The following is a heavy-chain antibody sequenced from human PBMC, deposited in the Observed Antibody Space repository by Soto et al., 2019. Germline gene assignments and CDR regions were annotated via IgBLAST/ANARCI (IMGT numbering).Heavy chain of an antibody. D-gene: IGHD3-16*01. CDR3: ARAWGGYFDY. CDR2: IYYSGST. J-gene: IGHJ4*02. V-gene: IGHV4-31*03. CDR1: GGSISSVGYY. Sequence: QVQLQESGPGLVKPSQTLALTCTVSGGSISSVGYYWSWIRQHPGKGLEWIGYIYYSGSTYYNQSLKSRVTISVDTSKNQFSLKLSSVTAADKAGYYCARAWGGYFDYWGQGTLVTVSS.